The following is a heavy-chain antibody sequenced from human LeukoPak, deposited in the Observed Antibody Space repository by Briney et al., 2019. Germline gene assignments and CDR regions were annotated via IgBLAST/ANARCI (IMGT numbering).Heavy chain of an antibody. Sequence: GESLRISCKGSGYSFTNYWIAWVRQMPGKGLECMGIIYPGDSDTRYSPSFQGQVTISADKSISTAYLQWSSLKASDTAMYYCARSSGTYDYYMDVWGKGTTVTVSS. J-gene: IGHJ6*03. CDR2: IYPGDSDT. CDR1: GYSFTNYW. V-gene: IGHV5-51*01. D-gene: IGHD3-22*01. CDR3: ARSSGTYDYYMDV.